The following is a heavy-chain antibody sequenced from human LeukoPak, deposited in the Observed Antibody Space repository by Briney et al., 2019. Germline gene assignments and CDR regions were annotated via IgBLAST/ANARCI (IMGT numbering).Heavy chain of an antibody. J-gene: IGHJ4*02. D-gene: IGHD6-13*01. CDR3: ARSFYSSTWYGDLDY. CDR1: GFTFSGYA. Sequence: GGSLRLSCEASGFTFSGYAMSWVRQAPGKGLEWVSTITSGGTTYYADSVKGRFTISRDNAKNSLYLQMNSLRAEDTAVYYCARSFYSSTWYGDLDYWGQGTLVTVSS. CDR2: ITSGGTT. V-gene: IGHV3-23*01.